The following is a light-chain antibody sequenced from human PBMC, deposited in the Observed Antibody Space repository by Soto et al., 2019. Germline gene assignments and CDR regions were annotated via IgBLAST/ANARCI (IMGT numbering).Light chain of an antibody. CDR2: KAS. V-gene: IGKV1-5*03. Sequence: DIQMTQSPSTLSASVGDRVTITCRASQSISSWLAWYQQKPGKAPKLLIYKASSLESGVPSRFSGSGSGTEFTLTISSLQPDDFATYYFQQYKGYFWSFGQGTRVEIK. J-gene: IGKJ1*01. CDR3: QQYKGYFWS. CDR1: QSISSW.